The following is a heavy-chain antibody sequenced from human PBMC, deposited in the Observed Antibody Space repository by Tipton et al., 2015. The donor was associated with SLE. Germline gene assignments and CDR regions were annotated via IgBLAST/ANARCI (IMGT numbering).Heavy chain of an antibody. CDR1: GFTFSGYG. Sequence: RSLRLSCAASGFTFSGYGMHWVRQAPGKGLEWVAVISYDGSNKYYADSVKGRFTISRDNSKNTLYLQMNSLRAEDTAVYYCARDPRWGSGDYWGQGTLVTVSS. V-gene: IGHV3-30*03. D-gene: IGHD2-21*01. CDR2: ISYDGSNK. J-gene: IGHJ4*02. CDR3: ARDPRWGSGDY.